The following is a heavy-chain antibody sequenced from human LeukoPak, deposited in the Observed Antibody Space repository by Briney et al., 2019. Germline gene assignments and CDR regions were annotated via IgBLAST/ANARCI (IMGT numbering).Heavy chain of an antibody. CDR1: GLTFNSSG. J-gene: IGHJ3*02. CDR2: ITPGSSYI. Sequence: KSGGSLRLSCTASGLTFNSSGMSCVRQAPGKGLEWVSSITPGSSYIYYADSMKGRFTVSGDNAKNSLYLHMNSLRAEDTAIYYCARGSDEFDIWGQGTMVTVSS. V-gene: IGHV3-21*01. CDR3: ARGSDEFDI.